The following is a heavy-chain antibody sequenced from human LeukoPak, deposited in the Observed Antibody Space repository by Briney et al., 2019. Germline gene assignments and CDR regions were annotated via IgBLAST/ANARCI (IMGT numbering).Heavy chain of an antibody. D-gene: IGHD3-3*01. CDR1: GFRFNTYW. J-gene: IGHJ4*02. V-gene: IGHV3-23*01. CDR3: ARDGYDFWSGIDY. Sequence: HGGSLRLSCAASGFRFNTYWMSWVRQAPGKGLEWVSAISGSGGSTYYADSVKGRFTISRDNSKNTLYLQMNSLRAEDTAVYYCARDGYDFWSGIDYWGQGTLVTVSS. CDR2: ISGSGGST.